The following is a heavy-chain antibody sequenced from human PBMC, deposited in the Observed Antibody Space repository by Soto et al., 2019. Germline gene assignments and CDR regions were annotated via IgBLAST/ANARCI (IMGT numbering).Heavy chain of an antibody. V-gene: IGHV4-30-4*01. CDR1: GGSISSGDYS. Sequence: SGTLSLTCTVSGGSISSGDYSWSWVRQSPGEGLEWIGHIYNSGITYYNPSLKSRVVISIDTSRNQFSLRLNSLTAADRAVYFCARGVTVFGLVSRFWIDAWGQGTVVTVSS. D-gene: IGHD3-3*01. J-gene: IGHJ5*02. CDR2: IYNSGIT. CDR3: ARGVTVFGLVSRFWIDA.